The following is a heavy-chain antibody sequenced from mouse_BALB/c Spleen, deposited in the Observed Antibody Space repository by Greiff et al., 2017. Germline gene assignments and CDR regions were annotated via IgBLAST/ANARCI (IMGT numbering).Heavy chain of an antibody. D-gene: IGHD2-14*01. CDR3: AREDRFYAMDY. CDR1: GYSFTGYY. V-gene: IGHV1-31*01. Sequence: VQLKQSGPELVKPGASVKISCKASGYSFTGYYMHWVKQSHVKSLEWIGRINPYNGATSYNQNFKDKASLTVDKSSSTAYMELHSLTSEDSAVYYCAREDRFYAMDYWGQGTSVTVSS. CDR2: INPYNGAT. J-gene: IGHJ4*01.